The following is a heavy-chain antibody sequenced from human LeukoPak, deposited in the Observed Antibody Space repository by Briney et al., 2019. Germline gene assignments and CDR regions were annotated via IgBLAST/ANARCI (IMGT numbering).Heavy chain of an antibody. CDR1: GFAFSKHV. J-gene: IGHJ6*02. CDR3: ARVLRYCSGGSCYSSSYYYGMDV. CDR2: ISSSGSTI. Sequence: GRPLRLSCAASGFAFSKHVMYWVRLAPGKGLEWVSYISSSGSTIYYADSVKGRFTISRDNAKNSLYLQMNSLRAEDTAVYYCARVLRYCSGGSCYSSSYYYGMDVWGQGTTVTVSS. D-gene: IGHD2-15*01. V-gene: IGHV3-48*04.